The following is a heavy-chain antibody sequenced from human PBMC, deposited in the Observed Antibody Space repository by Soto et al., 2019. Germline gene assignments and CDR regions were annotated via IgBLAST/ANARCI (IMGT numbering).Heavy chain of an antibody. Sequence: SETLSLTCSVSGFAISRGYYWSWVRQPPGKGLEWIGSIYPSVSSYHNPSLATRLRLSIDTSKNQFTLNLTSVTAADTALYFCAREKVGTTFFDNWGQGSQVTVSA. CDR2: IYPSVSS. CDR1: GFAISRGYY. J-gene: IGHJ4*02. D-gene: IGHD1-1*01. V-gene: IGHV4-38-2*02. CDR3: AREKVGTTFFDN.